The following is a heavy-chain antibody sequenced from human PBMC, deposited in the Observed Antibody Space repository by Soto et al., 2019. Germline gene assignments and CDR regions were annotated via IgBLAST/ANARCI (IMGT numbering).Heavy chain of an antibody. D-gene: IGHD2-15*01. J-gene: IGHJ6*02. Sequence: QVQLVESGGGVGQPGGSLRLSCAASGFTFSSYGMHWVRQARGKGLEWVAVIWYDGSNKYYAVSVKGRYTISRDNSKNTPYLQMNSRRAEDTAVYYCASEHDPGGLYYYYRMDVWGQGTTVTVSS. CDR1: GFTFSSYG. CDR3: ASEHDPGGLYYYYRMDV. V-gene: IGHV3-33*01. CDR2: IWYDGSNK.